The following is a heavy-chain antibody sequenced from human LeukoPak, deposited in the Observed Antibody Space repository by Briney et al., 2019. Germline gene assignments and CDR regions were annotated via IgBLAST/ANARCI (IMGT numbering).Heavy chain of an antibody. Sequence: GGSLRLSCEASGFTFRDYWMTWVRQAPGKGLEWVANVKQDGTEKFYVDSVKGRFTISRDNGKNSLYLQMNSLRAEDTAVYYCASLTTARHFDYWGQGTLVTVSS. CDR3: ASLTTARHFDY. CDR1: GFTFRDYW. D-gene: IGHD4-17*01. J-gene: IGHJ4*02. V-gene: IGHV3-7*01. CDR2: VKQDGTEK.